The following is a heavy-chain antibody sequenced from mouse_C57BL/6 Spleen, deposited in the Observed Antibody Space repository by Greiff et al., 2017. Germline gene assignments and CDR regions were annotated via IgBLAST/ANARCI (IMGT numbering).Heavy chain of an antibody. V-gene: IGHV5-4*03. CDR2: ISDGGSYT. D-gene: IGHD1-3*01. CDR3: ARRRSGGFAY. CDR1: GFTFSSYA. J-gene: IGHJ3*01. Sequence: EVMLVESGGGLVKPGGSLKLSCAASGFTFSSYAMSWVRQTPEKRLEWVATISDGGSYTYYPDNVKGRFTISRDNAKNNLYLQMSHLTSEDTAMYYCARRRSGGFAYWGQGTLVTVSS.